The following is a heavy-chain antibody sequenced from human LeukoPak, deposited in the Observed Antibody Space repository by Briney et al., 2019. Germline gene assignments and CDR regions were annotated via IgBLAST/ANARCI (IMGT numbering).Heavy chain of an antibody. V-gene: IGHV1-69*05. CDR1: GGTFSSYA. D-gene: IGHD3-10*01. J-gene: IGHJ6*03. CDR3: ARVMAGYSYMDV. CDR2: IIPIFGTA. Sequence: SVKVSCKASGGTFSSYAISWVRQAPGQGLEWMGGIIPIFGTANYAQKFQGRVTITTDESTSTAYMELSSLRSEDTAVYYCARVMAGYSYMDVWGKGTTVTVS.